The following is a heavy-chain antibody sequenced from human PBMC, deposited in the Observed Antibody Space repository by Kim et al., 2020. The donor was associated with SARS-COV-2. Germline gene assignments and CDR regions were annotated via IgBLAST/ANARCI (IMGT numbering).Heavy chain of an antibody. V-gene: IGHV4-59*01. Sequence: SETLSLTCTVSGGSISSYYWSWIRQPPGKGLEWIGYIYYSGSTNYNPSLKSRVTISVDTSKNQFSLKLSSVTAADTAVYYCARTYYDFWSGYYESNWFDPWGQGTLVTVSS. CDR2: IYYSGST. CDR1: GGSISSYY. CDR3: ARTYYDFWSGYYESNWFDP. J-gene: IGHJ5*02. D-gene: IGHD3-3*01.